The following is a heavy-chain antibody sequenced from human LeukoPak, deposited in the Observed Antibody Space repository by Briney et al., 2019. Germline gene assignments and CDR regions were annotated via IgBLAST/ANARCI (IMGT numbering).Heavy chain of an antibody. CDR2: INHSGST. CDR3: ARLLPDYYDFWSGYYKLSGSFDY. V-gene: IGHV4-34*01. D-gene: IGHD3-3*01. CDR1: GGSFSGYY. Sequence: PSETLSLTCAVYGGSFSGYYWSWIRQPPGKGLEWIGEINHSGSTNYNPSLKSRVTISVDTSENQFSLKLSSVTAADTAVYYCARLLPDYYDFWSGYYKLSGSFDYWGQGTLVTVSS. J-gene: IGHJ4*02.